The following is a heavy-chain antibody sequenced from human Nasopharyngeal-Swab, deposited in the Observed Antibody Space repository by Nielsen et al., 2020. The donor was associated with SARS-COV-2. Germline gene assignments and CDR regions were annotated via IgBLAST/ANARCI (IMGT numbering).Heavy chain of an antibody. D-gene: IGHD3-10*01. Sequence: GESLKISCAVSGFPFSSYGMHWVRQAPGKGLEWVAVISFDGSQKYYVDSVQGRFTISRENSKSTLYMQMNSLRPEDTAVYYCAKNVADDSGTMWYYYYGMDVWGQGTTVTVSS. J-gene: IGHJ6*02. CDR1: GFPFSSYG. CDR3: AKNVADDSGTMWYYYYGMDV. CDR2: ISFDGSQK. V-gene: IGHV3-30*18.